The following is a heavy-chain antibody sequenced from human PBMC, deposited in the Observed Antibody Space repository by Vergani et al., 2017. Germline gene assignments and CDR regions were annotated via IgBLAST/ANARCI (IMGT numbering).Heavy chain of an antibody. V-gene: IGHV3-33*01. J-gene: IGHJ4*02. CDR3: ARGHDYGDY. CDR1: GFTFSSYG. Sequence: HVQLVESGGGVVQPGRSLRLSCAASGFTFSSYGMHWVRQAPGKGLEWVAVIWFDGSKNYYADSVKGRFTVSRDNSKNTLYLQMNSLRVEDTAVYYCARGHDYGDYWGQGTLVTVSS. CDR2: IWFDGSKN.